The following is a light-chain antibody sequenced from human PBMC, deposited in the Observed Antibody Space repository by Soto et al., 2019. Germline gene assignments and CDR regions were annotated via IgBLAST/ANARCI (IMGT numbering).Light chain of an antibody. CDR3: QQRHMWPIT. Sequence: LTQSPGTLFLTPGERAALSCRASQSVTSTFLAWYQHKPGQAPRLLIYGVSKRATGIPDRFSGSGSGTDFTLTISSLEPEDSAVYYCQQRHMWPITFGQGTRLEIK. V-gene: IGKV3D-20*02. CDR1: QSVTSTF. J-gene: IGKJ5*01. CDR2: GVS.